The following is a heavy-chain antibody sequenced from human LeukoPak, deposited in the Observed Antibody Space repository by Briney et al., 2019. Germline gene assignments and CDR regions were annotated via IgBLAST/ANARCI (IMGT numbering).Heavy chain of an antibody. CDR2: ISGSGDIT. CDR1: GFTVSSNY. V-gene: IGHV3-53*05. D-gene: IGHD2-2*01. J-gene: IGHJ5*02. CDR3: ARSDAVYCSSTSCHNWFDP. Sequence: GGSLRLSCAASGFTVSSNYMSWVRQAPGKGLEWVSAISGSGDITYYADSVKGRFTISRDNSKNTLYLQMNSLRAEDTAVYYCARSDAVYCSSTSCHNWFDPWGQGTLVTVSS.